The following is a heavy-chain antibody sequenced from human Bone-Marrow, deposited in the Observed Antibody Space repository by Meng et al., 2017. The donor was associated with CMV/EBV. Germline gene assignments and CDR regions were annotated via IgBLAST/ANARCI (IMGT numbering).Heavy chain of an antibody. Sequence: GESLKISCAASGFTFSSYGMHWVRQAPGKGLGWVSYISKSGVTVFYADSVKGRLTISRDDAKNSLYLQMDSLGAEDTAIYYCARDAGGSGWPSLNDYWGQGTLVTVSS. CDR3: ARDAGGSGWPSLNDY. V-gene: IGHV3-48*04. J-gene: IGHJ4*02. D-gene: IGHD6-19*01. CDR1: GFTFSSYG. CDR2: ISKSGVTV.